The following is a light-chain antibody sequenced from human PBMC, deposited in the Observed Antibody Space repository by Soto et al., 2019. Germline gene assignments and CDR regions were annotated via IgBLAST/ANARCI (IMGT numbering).Light chain of an antibody. J-gene: IGKJ4*01. CDR2: AAS. V-gene: IGKV1-5*01. CDR3: QQYYSFPLT. CDR1: QSISNW. Sequence: IQLTQSPSSLSASVGDRVTITCRASQSISNWLAWYQQKPGKAPKLLIYAASTLQSGVPSRFSGSGSGTDFTLTISCLQSEDFATYYCQQYYSFPLTFGGGTKVDIK.